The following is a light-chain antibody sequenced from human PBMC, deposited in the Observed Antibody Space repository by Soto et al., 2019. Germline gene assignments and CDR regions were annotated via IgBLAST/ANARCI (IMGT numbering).Light chain of an antibody. CDR1: QRVLYSSNNKNS. V-gene: IGKV4-1*01. CDR3: QQHYATPHT. J-gene: IGKJ2*01. Sequence: DIVMTQSPDSLAVALGERATINCKSSQRVLYSSNNKNSLVWYRQKPGQPPKLLIYWASTRESGVPDRFSGSASGTDFTLTISSLQAEDAEVYYCQQHYATPHTFGQGTKLEIK. CDR2: WAS.